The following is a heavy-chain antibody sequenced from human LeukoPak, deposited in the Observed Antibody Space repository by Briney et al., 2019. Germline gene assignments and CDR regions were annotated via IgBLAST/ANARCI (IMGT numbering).Heavy chain of an antibody. Sequence: GESLKISRQASGYNFPLYWIGWVRQMPGKGLEWMGIIYPDGSDTRYSPSFQGQVTISVDKSITTAYLQWGSLKASDTAIYYCAKGGGSGNPVDSWGQGTLVTVSS. V-gene: IGHV5-51*01. CDR3: AKGGGSGNPVDS. D-gene: IGHD1-26*01. J-gene: IGHJ4*02. CDR2: IYPDGSDT. CDR1: GYNFPLYW.